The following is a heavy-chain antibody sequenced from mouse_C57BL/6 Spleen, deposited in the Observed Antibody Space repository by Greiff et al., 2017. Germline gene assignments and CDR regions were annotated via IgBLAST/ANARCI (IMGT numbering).Heavy chain of an antibody. CDR1: GYTFTSYW. D-gene: IGHD2-3*01. V-gene: IGHV1-7*01. Sequence: VMLLQSGAELAKPGASVKLSCKASGYTFTSYWMHWVQQRPGQGLEWIGYINSSSGYTKYHQKFKDKATLTADQSTSKAYMQLSILTYTAAAVSTCARWLLQAYYAMDYWGQGTSVTVSS. J-gene: IGHJ4*01. CDR2: INSSSGYT. CDR3: ARWLLQAYYAMDY.